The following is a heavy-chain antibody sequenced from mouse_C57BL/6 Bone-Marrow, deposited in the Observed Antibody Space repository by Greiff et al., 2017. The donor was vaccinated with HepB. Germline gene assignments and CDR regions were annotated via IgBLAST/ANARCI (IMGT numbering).Heavy chain of an antibody. V-gene: IGHV6-6*01. CDR2: IRNKANNHAT. Sequence: EVHLVESGGGLVQPGGSMKLSCAASGFTFSDAWMDWVRQSPEKGLEWVAEIRNKANNHATYYAESEKGRFTISRDDSKSSVYLQMNSLRAEDTGIYSCRVTTEHYFDYWGQGTTLTVSS. D-gene: IGHD2-2*01. CDR3: RVTTEHYFDY. CDR1: GFTFSDAW. J-gene: IGHJ2*01.